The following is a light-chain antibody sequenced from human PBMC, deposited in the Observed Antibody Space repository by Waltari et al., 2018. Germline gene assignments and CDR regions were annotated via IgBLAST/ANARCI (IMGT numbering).Light chain of an antibody. V-gene: IGLV2-14*01. CDR3: SSYASSITPNWV. J-gene: IGLJ3*02. Sequence: QSALTQPASVSGSPAQSITIPCPGTSSDIGGYNYVSWYQQHPGKAPKLMIYDVNKRPSGVSNRFSGSKSGNTASLTISGLQAEDEADYYCSSYASSITPNWVFGGGTKLTVL. CDR2: DVN. CDR1: SSDIGGYNY.